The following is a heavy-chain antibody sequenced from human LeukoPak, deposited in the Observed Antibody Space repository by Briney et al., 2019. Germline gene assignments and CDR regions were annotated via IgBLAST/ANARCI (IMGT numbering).Heavy chain of an antibody. CDR1: GFRFINYS. J-gene: IGHJ4*02. CDR3: AKDLNYDFWSGLGN. Sequence: GALMLLFCGSGFRFINYSMNRGRRAPGEGVEWGSYIISGSTTIYYADSVKGRFTISRDNAKNSLYLQMNSLRAEDTAVYYCAKDLNYDFWSGLGNWGQGTLVTVSS. D-gene: IGHD3-3*01. V-gene: IGHV3-48*01. CDR2: IISGSTTI.